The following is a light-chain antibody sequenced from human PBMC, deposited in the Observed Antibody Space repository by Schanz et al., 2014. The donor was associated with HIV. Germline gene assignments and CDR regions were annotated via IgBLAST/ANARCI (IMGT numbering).Light chain of an antibody. CDR1: QSVGNS. J-gene: IGKJ4*01. CDR2: GAS. CDR3: QQYNNWPPLT. V-gene: IGKV3-15*01. Sequence: EVVMTQSPATLSVTPGERATLSCRASQSVGNSLAWYQQKSGQAPRLLIYGASTRATGIPARFSGSGSGTEFTLTISSLQSEDFAVYYCQQYNNWPPLTFGGGTKVEIK.